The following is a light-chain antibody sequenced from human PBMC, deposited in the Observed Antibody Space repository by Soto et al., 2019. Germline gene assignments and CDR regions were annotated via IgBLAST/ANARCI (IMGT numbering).Light chain of an antibody. CDR1: SSNIGSNT. Sequence: QSVLTQPPSASGTPGQRVTISCSGSSSNIGSNTVNWYQQLPGTAPKLLIYSSNQRPSGVPDRFSGSKSGTSASLAISGLQSEDEADYCCAAWDDSLNGHWVFGGGTKLTVL. CDR2: SSN. CDR3: AAWDDSLNGHWV. V-gene: IGLV1-44*01. J-gene: IGLJ3*02.